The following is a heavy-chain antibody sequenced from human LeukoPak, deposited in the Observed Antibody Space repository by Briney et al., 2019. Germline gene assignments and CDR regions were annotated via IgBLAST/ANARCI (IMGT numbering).Heavy chain of an antibody. V-gene: IGHV3-21*01. Sequence: SGGSLRLSCAASGFTFSSYSINWVRQAPGKGLEWVSSISSSSSYIYYADSVKGRFTISRDNAKNSLYLQMNSLRAEDTAVYYCARGFPWVAGDYWGQGTLVTVSS. D-gene: IGHD2-15*01. CDR1: GFTFSSYS. CDR2: ISSSSSYI. J-gene: IGHJ4*02. CDR3: ARGFPWVAGDY.